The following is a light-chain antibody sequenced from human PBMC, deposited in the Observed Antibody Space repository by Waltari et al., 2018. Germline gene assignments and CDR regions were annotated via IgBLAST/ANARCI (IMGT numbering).Light chain of an antibody. Sequence: QSAPTQPASVSGYLGQSITISCTGTSSDIGAYTYVSWSQQHPGKAPKVLIFDVNNRPSWVADRFSASKSGNPASLTISGLQAEDEADYYCGSYTSSSTWVFGGWTKVTV. CDR3: GSYTSSSTWV. CDR2: DVN. V-gene: IGLV2-14*01. J-gene: IGLJ3*02. CDR1: SSDIGAYTY.